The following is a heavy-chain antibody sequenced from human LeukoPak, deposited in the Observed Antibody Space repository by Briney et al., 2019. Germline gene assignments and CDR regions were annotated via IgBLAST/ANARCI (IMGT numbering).Heavy chain of an antibody. CDR3: ASHLGTHFDY. J-gene: IGHJ4*02. D-gene: IGHD3/OR15-3a*01. CDR1: GFTFSSYA. CDR2: ISYDGSNK. V-gene: IGHV3-30-3*01. Sequence: GGSLRLSCAASGFTFSSYAMHWVRQAPGKGLEWVAVISYDGSNKYYADSVKGRFTISRDNSKNTLCLQMNSLRAEDTAVYYCASHLGTHFDYWGQGTLVTVSS.